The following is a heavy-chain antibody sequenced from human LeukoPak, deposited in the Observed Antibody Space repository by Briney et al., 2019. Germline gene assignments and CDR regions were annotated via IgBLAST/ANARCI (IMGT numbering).Heavy chain of an antibody. CDR3: ANSVVVPAAIYYYYGMDV. D-gene: IGHD2-2*01. J-gene: IGHJ6*02. CDR2: INPNSGGT. Sequence: GASVKVSCKASGYTFTGYYMHWVRQAPGQGLEWMGWINPNSGGTNYAQKFQGRVTMIRDTSISTAYMELSRLRSDDTAVYHCANSVVVPAAIYYYYGMDVWGQGTTVTVSS. V-gene: IGHV1-2*02. CDR1: GYTFTGYY.